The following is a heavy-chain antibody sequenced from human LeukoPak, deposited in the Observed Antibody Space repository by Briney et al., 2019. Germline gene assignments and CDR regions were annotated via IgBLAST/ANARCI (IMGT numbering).Heavy chain of an antibody. CDR3: ARESPLGYCSGGRCQGFDY. D-gene: IGHD2-15*01. CDR2: ISSSGSTI. J-gene: IGHJ4*02. Sequence: PGGSLRLSCAASGFTFSSYAMSWVRQAPGKGLEWVSYISSSGSTIYYADSMKGRFTISRDNAKNSLYLQMNSLRAEDTAVYYCARESPLGYCSGGRCQGFDYWGQGTLVTVSS. CDR1: GFTFSSYA. V-gene: IGHV3-48*03.